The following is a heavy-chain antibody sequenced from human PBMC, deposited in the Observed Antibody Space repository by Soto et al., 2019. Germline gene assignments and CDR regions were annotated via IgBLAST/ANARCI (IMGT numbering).Heavy chain of an antibody. V-gene: IGHV3-49*03. CDR3: RVGDYYYGMDV. D-gene: IGHD4-17*01. CDR2: IRSKAYGGTT. Sequence: GGSLRLSCTASGFTFGDYAMSWFRQAPGKGLEWVGYIRSKAYGGTTEYAASVKGRFTISRDDSKSIAYLQMNSLKTEDTAVYYCRVGDYYYGMDVWGQGTTVTVSS. J-gene: IGHJ6*02. CDR1: GFTFGDYA.